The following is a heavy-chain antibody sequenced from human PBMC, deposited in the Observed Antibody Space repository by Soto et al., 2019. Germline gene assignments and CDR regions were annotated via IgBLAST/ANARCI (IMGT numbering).Heavy chain of an antibody. V-gene: IGHV1-2*02. CDR2: INPNSGGT. Sequence: ASVKVSCKASGYTFTGYYMHWVRQAPGQGLERMGWINPNSGGTNYAQKFQGRVTMTRDTSISTAYMELSRLRPDDTAVYYCAREVDSIAALYFDYWGQGTLVTVSS. D-gene: IGHD6-6*01. CDR3: AREVDSIAALYFDY. CDR1: GYTFTGYY. J-gene: IGHJ4*02.